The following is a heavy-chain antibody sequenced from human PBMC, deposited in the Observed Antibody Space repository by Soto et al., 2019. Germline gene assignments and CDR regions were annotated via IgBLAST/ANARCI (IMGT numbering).Heavy chain of an antibody. CDR2: INPNSGGT. CDR3: ATGPAAPAHYYYYYYMDV. D-gene: IGHD2-2*01. Sequence: ASVKVSCKASGYTFTGYYMHWVRQAPGQGLEWMGRINPNSGGTNYAQKFQGWVTMTRDTSISTAYMELSRLRSDDTAVYYCATGPAAPAHYYYYYYMDVWGKGTTVTVSS. V-gene: IGHV1-2*04. J-gene: IGHJ6*03. CDR1: GYTFTGYY.